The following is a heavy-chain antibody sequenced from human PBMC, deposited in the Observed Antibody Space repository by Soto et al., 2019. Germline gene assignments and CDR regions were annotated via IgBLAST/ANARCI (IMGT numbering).Heavy chain of an antibody. CDR3: ARVGWSAARPYSY. Sequence: SSVKVSNKASCYTFTCYGISWVRQAPGQGLEWMGWISAYNGNTNYAQKLQGRVTMTTDTSTSTAYMELRSLRSDDTAVYYCARVGWSAARPYSYWGQGTLVSVSS. CDR2: ISAYNGNT. V-gene: IGHV1-18*01. D-gene: IGHD6-6*01. J-gene: IGHJ4*02. CDR1: CYTFTCYG.